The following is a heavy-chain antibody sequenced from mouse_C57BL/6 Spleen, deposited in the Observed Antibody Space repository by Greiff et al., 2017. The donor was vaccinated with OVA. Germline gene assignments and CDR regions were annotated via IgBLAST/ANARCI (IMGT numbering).Heavy chain of an antibody. CDR1: GFTFSSYG. D-gene: IGHD2-2*01. J-gene: IGHJ4*01. CDR2: ISSGGSYT. V-gene: IGHV5-6*01. Sequence: EVKLVESGGDLVKPGGSLKLSCAASGFTFSSYGMSWVRQTPDKRLEWVATISSGGSYTYYPDSVKGRFTISRDNAKNTLYLQMSSLKSEDTAMYYWARHEGLANYYAMDYWGQGTSVTVSS. CDR3: ARHEGLANYYAMDY.